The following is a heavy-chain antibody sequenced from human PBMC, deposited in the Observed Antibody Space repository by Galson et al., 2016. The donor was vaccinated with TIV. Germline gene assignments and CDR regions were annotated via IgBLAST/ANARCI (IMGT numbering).Heavy chain of an antibody. CDR2: ISDGGNT. CDR1: GLSVSINY. Sequence: SLRLSCAASGLSVSINYMTWVRQAPGKGLEWVSLISDGGNTYYPDSVKGRFTISRDNSKNTLYLQMNSLRLEDTAVYYCARDRMVDATYYYYYYGMDVWGQGTAVTVSS. J-gene: IGHJ6*02. CDR3: ARDRMVDATYYYYYYGMDV. V-gene: IGHV3-66*02. D-gene: IGHD2-8*01.